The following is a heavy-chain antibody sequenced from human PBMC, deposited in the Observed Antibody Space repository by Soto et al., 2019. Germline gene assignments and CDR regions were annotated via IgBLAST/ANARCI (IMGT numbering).Heavy chain of an antibody. Sequence: SETLSLTCTVSGGSISSGDYYWSWIRQPPGKGLEWIGYIYYSGSTYYNPSLKSRVTISVDTSKNQFSLKLSSVTAADTAVYYCAGQEGLRYFDAQDDGRGDYWGQGTLVTVSS. CDR3: AGQEGLRYFDAQDDGRGDY. CDR2: IYYSGST. D-gene: IGHD3-9*01. J-gene: IGHJ4*02. V-gene: IGHV4-30-4*01. CDR1: GGSISSGDYY.